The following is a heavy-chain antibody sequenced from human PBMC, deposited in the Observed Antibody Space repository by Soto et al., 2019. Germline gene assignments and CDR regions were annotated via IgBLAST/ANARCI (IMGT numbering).Heavy chain of an antibody. CDR1: GGSISNYY. CDR2: ISYSGST. CDR3: ARDRGDYAFWSGYFYGMDV. D-gene: IGHD3-3*01. Sequence: SETLSLTCSVSGGSISNYYWSWIRQAPGKGLEWIGCISYSGSTNYKPSLKSRVTILVDTSKNQFSLKLRSVTAADSAVYYCARDRGDYAFWSGYFYGMDVWGQGITVTVSS. J-gene: IGHJ6*02. V-gene: IGHV4-59*01.